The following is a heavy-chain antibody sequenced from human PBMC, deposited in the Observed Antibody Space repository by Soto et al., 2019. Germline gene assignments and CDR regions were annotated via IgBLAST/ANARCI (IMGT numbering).Heavy chain of an antibody. D-gene: IGHD5-18*01. CDR1: GGSFSGYY. J-gene: IGHJ4*02. V-gene: IGHV4-34*01. CDR3: ARGGWGGYSYGTDY. CDR2: INHSGST. Sequence: NPSETLSLTCAVYGGSFSGYYWSWIRQPPGKGLEWIGEINHSGSTNYNPSLKSRVTISVDTSKNQFSLKLSSVTAADTAVYYCARGGWGGYSYGTDYWGQGTLVTVSS.